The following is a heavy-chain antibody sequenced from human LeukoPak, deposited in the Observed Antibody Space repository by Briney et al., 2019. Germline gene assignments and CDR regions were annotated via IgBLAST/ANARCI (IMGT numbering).Heavy chain of an antibody. CDR3: ARGYGSGSYFSSYYYYMDV. J-gene: IGHJ6*03. CDR2: IIPIFGTA. V-gene: IGHV1-69*05. D-gene: IGHD3-10*01. Sequence: LVKVSCKASGGTFSSYAIIWVRQAPGQGLEWMGGIIPIFGTANYAQKFQGRVTITTDESTSTAYMELSSLRSEDTAVYYCARGYGSGSYFSSYYYYMDVWAKGPRSPSP. CDR1: GGTFSSYA.